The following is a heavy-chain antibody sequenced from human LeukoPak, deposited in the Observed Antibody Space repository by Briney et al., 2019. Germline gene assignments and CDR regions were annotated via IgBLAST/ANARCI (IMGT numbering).Heavy chain of an antibody. CDR3: AREKFNYDLLHYFDY. CDR1: GYSISSGYY. Sequence: KPSETLSLTCAVSGYSISSGYYWGWIRQPPGKGLEWIGSIYHSGSTYYNPSLKSRVTISVDTSKNQFSLKLSSVTAADMAVYYCAREKFNYDLLHYFDYWGQGTLVTVSS. J-gene: IGHJ4*02. CDR2: IYHSGST. D-gene: IGHD3-16*01. V-gene: IGHV4-38-2*02.